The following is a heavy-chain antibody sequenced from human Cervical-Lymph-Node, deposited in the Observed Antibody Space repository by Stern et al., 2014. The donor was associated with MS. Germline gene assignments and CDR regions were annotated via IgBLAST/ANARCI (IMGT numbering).Heavy chain of an antibody. CDR3: ARVPVEMATITPDWYFDL. CDR1: GGSISSGGYY. J-gene: IGHJ2*01. D-gene: IGHD5-24*01. V-gene: IGHV4-31*03. CDR2: IYYSGST. Sequence: QLQLQESGPGLVKPSQTLSLTCTVSGGSISSGGYYWSWIRQHPGKGLEWIGDIYYSGSTYYNPSLKSRVTISVDTSKNQFSLKLSSVTAADTAVYYCARVPVEMATITPDWYFDLWGRGTLVTVSS.